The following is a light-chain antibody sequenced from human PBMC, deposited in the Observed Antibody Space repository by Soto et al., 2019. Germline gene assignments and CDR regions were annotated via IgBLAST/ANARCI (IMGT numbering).Light chain of an antibody. CDR2: KAS. CDR1: QSISSW. J-gene: IGKJ1*01. Sequence: DIQMTQSPPTLSASVGDRVTITCRASQSISSWLAWYQQKPGKAPKLLIYKASSLESGVPSRFSGSGSGTEFTLTISSLQPDDFATYYCQQFNSYSTWTVGQGTKVEIK. V-gene: IGKV1-5*03. CDR3: QQFNSYSTWT.